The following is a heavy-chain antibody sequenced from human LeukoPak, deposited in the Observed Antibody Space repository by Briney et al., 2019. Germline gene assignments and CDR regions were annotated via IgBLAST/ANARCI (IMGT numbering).Heavy chain of an antibody. Sequence: GGSLRLSCAASGFTFSNNAMNWVRQAPGKGLEWVSGISRSGDNTYYADSVKGRFSISRDNSKNTLSLQMNSLRAEDTAVYYCAKDLALYDSWGQGTLVTVSS. CDR1: GFTFSNNA. J-gene: IGHJ5*01. CDR2: ISRSGDNT. CDR3: AKDLALYDS. D-gene: IGHD5-12*01. V-gene: IGHV3-23*01.